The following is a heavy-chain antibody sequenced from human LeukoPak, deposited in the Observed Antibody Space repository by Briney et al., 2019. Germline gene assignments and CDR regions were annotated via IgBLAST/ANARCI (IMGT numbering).Heavy chain of an antibody. V-gene: IGHV1-2*02. D-gene: IGHD3-10*01. Sequence: ASVKVSCKASGYTFNGYYMHWVRQAPGQGLEWMGWINPNSGGTNYAQKFQGRVTMTRDTSISTAYMELSRLRSDDTAVYYCARVDYYGSGSYYRTHNWFDPWGQGTLVTVSS. J-gene: IGHJ5*02. CDR3: ARVDYYGSGSYYRTHNWFDP. CDR2: INPNSGGT. CDR1: GYTFNGYY.